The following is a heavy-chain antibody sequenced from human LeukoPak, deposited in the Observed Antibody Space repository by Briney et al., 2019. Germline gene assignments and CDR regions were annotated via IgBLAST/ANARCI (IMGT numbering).Heavy chain of an antibody. J-gene: IGHJ4*02. CDR2: ISHDGSNK. CDR3: AKDDNYYDSRSLDY. CDR1: GFTFSSYG. Sequence: PGGSLRLSCAASGFTFSSYGMHWVRQAPGKGLEWVAVISHDGSNKYYADSVKGRFTISRDNSKNTLYLQMNSLRAEDTAVYYCAKDDNYYDSRSLDYWGQGTLVTVSS. V-gene: IGHV3-30*18. D-gene: IGHD3-22*01.